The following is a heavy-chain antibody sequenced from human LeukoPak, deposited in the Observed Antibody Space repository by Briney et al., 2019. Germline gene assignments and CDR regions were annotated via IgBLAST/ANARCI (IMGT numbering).Heavy chain of an antibody. CDR3: AKDETRDAYNLGATDY. CDR1: GYTFTGYY. D-gene: IGHD5-24*01. CDR2: LSYDGRNK. J-gene: IGHJ4*02. V-gene: IGHV3-30*18. Sequence: SCKASGYTFTGYYMHWVRQAPGKGLEWVAVLSYDGRNKYYADSLKGRFTISRDNSKNTLFLQMDSLRVEDTAVYYCAKDETRDAYNLGATDYWGQGTLVTVSS.